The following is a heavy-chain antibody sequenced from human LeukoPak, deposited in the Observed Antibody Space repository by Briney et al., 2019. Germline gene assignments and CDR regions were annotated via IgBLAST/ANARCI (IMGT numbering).Heavy chain of an antibody. D-gene: IGHD3-16*01. J-gene: IGHJ4*02. Sequence: SQTLSLTCAISGDSVSSNSAAWNWTRQSPSRGLEWLGRTYYRSKWYNDYAVSMKSRITINPDTSKNQFSLQLNSVTPDDTAVYYCTSEGFWGYFDYWGQGTLVTVSS. CDR1: GDSVSSNSAA. V-gene: IGHV6-1*01. CDR2: TYYRSKWYN. CDR3: TSEGFWGYFDY.